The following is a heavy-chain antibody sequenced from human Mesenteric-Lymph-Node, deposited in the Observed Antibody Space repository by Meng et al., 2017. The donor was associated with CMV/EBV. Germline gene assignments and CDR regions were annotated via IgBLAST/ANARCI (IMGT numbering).Heavy chain of an antibody. CDR1: GGTFSSYA. CDR2: IDPNRGDT. D-gene: IGHD2-2*01. Sequence: ASVKVSCKASGGTFSSYAISWVRQAPGQGLEWMGWIDPNRGDTNFAQKFQDRVTMTRDASSSTAYMELSRLRSDDTAIYFCARDVYCSSASCLDYWGQGTLVTVSS. V-gene: IGHV1-2*02. J-gene: IGHJ4*02. CDR3: ARDVYCSSASCLDY.